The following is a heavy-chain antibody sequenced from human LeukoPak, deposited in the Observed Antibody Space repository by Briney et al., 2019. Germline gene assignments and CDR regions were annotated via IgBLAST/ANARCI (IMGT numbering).Heavy chain of an antibody. J-gene: IGHJ4*02. CDR3: ARGVVLTGYPLDF. CDR1: GGSFSNYY. D-gene: IGHD3-9*01. V-gene: IGHV4-59*12. Sequence: PSETLSLTCSVSGGSFSNYYWSWIRQPPGKGLEWVGFIYYSGTTDYNPSLKSRVTISVDTSKKQFSLKLSSVTAADTAVYYCARGVVLTGYPLDFWGRGTLDTVSS. CDR2: IYYSGTT.